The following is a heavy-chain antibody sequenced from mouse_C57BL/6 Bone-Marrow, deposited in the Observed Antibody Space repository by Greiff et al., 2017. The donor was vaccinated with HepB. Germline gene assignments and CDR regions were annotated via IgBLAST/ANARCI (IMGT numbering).Heavy chain of an antibody. CDR2: SRNKANDYTT. CDR1: GFTFSDFY. Sequence: EVKVVESGGGLVQSGRSLRLSCATSGFTFSDFYMEWVRQAPGKGLEWIAASRNKANDYTTEYSASVKGRFIVSRDTSKSILYLQMNALRAEDTAIYYCARDAEDYDYAMDYWGQGTSVTVSS. D-gene: IGHD2-4*01. V-gene: IGHV7-1*01. CDR3: ARDAEDYDYAMDY. J-gene: IGHJ4*01.